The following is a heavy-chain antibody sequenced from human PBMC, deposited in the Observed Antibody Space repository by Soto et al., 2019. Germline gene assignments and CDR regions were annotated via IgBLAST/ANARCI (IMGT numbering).Heavy chain of an antibody. V-gene: IGHV3-21*01. CDR2: ISSSSSYI. CDR1: GFTFSSYS. CDR3: ATPPVVPASNWFDP. J-gene: IGHJ5*02. D-gene: IGHD2-2*01. Sequence: GGSLRLSCAASGFTFSSYSMNWVRQAPGKGLEWVSSISSSSSYIYYADSVKGRFTISRDNAKNSLYLQMNSLRAEDTAVYYCATPPVVPASNWFDPWGQGTLVTAPQ.